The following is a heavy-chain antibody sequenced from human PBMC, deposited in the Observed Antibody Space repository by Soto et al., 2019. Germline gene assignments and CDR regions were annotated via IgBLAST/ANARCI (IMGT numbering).Heavy chain of an antibody. CDR1: GCTFSSYA. CDR2: IIPILGIA. D-gene: IGHD3-10*01. J-gene: IGHJ3*02. Sequence: ASVKVSCKASGCTFSSYAISWVRQAPGQGLEWMGGIIPILGIANYAQKFQGRITITADKSTSTAYMELSSLRSEDTAVYYCGRGASQPPGAFDIWGQGTMVTVSS. CDR3: GRGASQPPGAFDI. V-gene: IGHV1-69*10.